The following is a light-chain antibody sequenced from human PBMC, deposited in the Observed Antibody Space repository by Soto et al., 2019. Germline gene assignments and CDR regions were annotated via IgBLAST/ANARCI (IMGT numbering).Light chain of an antibody. CDR3: QQYDGYLLT. CDR1: QSISSW. Sequence: DIQMTQSPSTLSASVGDRVTITCRASQSISSWLAWYQQKPGKAPKLLIYKASSLESGVPSRFSGSGSGTEFPLPISSLQPDDFATYYCQQYDGYLLTFGGGTKVEIK. V-gene: IGKV1-5*03. CDR2: KAS. J-gene: IGKJ4*01.